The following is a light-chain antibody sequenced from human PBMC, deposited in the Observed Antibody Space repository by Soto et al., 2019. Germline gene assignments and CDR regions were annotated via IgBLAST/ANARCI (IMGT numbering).Light chain of an antibody. CDR1: NSDVGGYNL. CDR3: CSFAGVSTFGV. Sequence: QSALTQPPSASGSPGQSITISCTGSNSDVGGYNLVSWYQQHPGKAPKLIIFEVNKRPSGVSSRFSGSKSGNTASLTISGLQAEDEADYHCCSFAGVSTFGVFGGGTQLTVL. J-gene: IGLJ3*02. V-gene: IGLV2-23*02. CDR2: EVN.